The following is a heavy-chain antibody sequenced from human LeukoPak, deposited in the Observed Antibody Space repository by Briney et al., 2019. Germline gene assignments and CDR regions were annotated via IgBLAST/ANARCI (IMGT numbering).Heavy chain of an antibody. V-gene: IGHV3-49*04. CDR3: SRNGLVDFDY. J-gene: IGHJ4*02. Sequence: GGSLRLSCTTSGFAFYDFAMSWVRQPAGKGLEGVGFIRRRAYGGAAEYAASVKGRFIISRDDSKGIAYLQMNSLKTEDTAVYYCSRNGLVDFDYWGQGSRVIVSP. CDR2: IRRRAYGGAA. CDR1: GFAFYDFA.